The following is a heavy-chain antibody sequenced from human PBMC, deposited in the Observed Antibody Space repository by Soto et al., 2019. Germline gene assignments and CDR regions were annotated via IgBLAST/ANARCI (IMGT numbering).Heavy chain of an antibody. D-gene: IGHD3-10*01. V-gene: IGHV2-5*01. CDR1: GFSLSTSGVG. Sequence: QITLKESGPPLVEPTQTLTLTCTFSGFSLSTSGVGVGWIRQPPGKALEWLALISWNDDKRYSPSLKSRLTITKDTSKNQVVLTMTNMDPVDTATYYWAHSNPDYYGSGSVAPFDYWGQGTLVTVSS. J-gene: IGHJ4*02. CDR3: AHSNPDYYGSGSVAPFDY. CDR2: ISWNDDK.